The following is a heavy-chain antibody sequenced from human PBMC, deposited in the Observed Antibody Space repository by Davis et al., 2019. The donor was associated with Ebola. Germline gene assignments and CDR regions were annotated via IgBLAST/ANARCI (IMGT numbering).Heavy chain of an antibody. Sequence: AASVKVSCKASGYSFTTYGMHWVRQAPGQGLEWMGWINTNTGNPTYAKGFTGRFVFSLDTSVSTAYLQINSLEAEDTAVYYCATLPEIWGQGTMVTVSS. CDR3: ATLPEI. J-gene: IGHJ3*02. CDR1: GYSFTTYG. V-gene: IGHV7-4-1*02. CDR2: INTNTGNP.